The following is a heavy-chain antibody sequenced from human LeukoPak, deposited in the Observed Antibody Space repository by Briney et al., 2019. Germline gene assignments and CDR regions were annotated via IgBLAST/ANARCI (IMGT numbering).Heavy chain of an antibody. J-gene: IGHJ3*02. D-gene: IGHD3-16*01. Sequence: ASVKVSCKASGGTFSSYAISWVRQAPGQGLEWMGRIIPILGIANYAQKFQGRVTITADKSTSTAYMELSSLRSEDTAVYYCSFTFGGVKHAFDIWGQGTMVTVSS. CDR1: GGTFSSYA. CDR2: IIPILGIA. V-gene: IGHV1-69*04. CDR3: SFTFGGVKHAFDI.